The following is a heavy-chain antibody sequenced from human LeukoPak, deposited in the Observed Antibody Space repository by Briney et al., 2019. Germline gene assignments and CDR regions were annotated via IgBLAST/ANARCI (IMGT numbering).Heavy chain of an antibody. CDR2: ITTSGGSA. D-gene: IGHD3-22*01. CDR3: RGYSVQ. J-gene: IGHJ4*02. Sequence: GGSLRLSCAASGFTFSSYAMSWVRRAPGKGLEWVSGITTSGGSASYADSVKGRFTISRDNPGNTLFMEMRSLRAEDTAFYDSRGYSVQWGQGTLVTVSS. CDR1: GFTFSSYA. V-gene: IGHV3-23*01.